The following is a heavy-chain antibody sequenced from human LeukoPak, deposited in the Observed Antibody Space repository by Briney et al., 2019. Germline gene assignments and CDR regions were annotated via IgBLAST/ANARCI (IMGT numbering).Heavy chain of an antibody. D-gene: IGHD2-21*02. V-gene: IGHV4-59*11. J-gene: IGHJ4*02. CDR2: IYYSGST. Sequence: PSETLSLTCTVAGGSISSHYWSWIRQPPGKGLEWIGYIYYSGSTNYNPSLKSRVTISVDTSKNQCSLKLSSVTAADTAVYYCARVAYCGGDCSSAYFDYWGQGTLVTVSS. CDR3: ARVAYCGGDCSSAYFDY. CDR1: GGSISSHY.